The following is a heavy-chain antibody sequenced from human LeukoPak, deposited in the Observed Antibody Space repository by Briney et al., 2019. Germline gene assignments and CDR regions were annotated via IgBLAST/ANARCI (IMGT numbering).Heavy chain of an antibody. CDR2: INPNSGGT. Sequence: ASVKVSCKASGYTFNAYYIHWVRQAPGQGLEWMGWINPNSGGTHYAQNFQGRVTVTRDTSISTVYLEMIRLRSDDTAVYYCARKGRIYGDYDYWGRGTLVTVSS. D-gene: IGHD4-17*01. CDR1: GYTFNAYY. J-gene: IGHJ4*02. CDR3: ARKGRIYGDYDY. V-gene: IGHV1-2*02.